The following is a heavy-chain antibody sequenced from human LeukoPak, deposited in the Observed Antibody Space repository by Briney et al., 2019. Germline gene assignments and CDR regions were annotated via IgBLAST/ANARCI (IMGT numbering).Heavy chain of an antibody. J-gene: IGHJ4*02. CDR2: INPNSGGT. Sequence: ASVKVSCKASGYTFTGYYMHWVRQAPGQGLEWMGWINPNSGGTNYAQKFQGRVTMTRDTSISTAYMELSRLRSDDTAVYYCARGSYAVAGTTGVGFDYWGQGTLVTVSS. CDR3: ARGSYAVAGTTGVGFDY. CDR1: GYTFTGYY. V-gene: IGHV1-2*02. D-gene: IGHD1-1*01.